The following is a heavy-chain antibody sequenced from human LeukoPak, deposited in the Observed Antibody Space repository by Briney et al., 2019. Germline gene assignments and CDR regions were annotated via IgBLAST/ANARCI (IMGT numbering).Heavy chain of an antibody. Sequence: GGSLRLSCAASGCTFSSYSMTWVRQAPGKGLEWVSGISSGGGSSYYADSVKGRFTISRDNSKNTMYLQMNSLRAEDTAVYYCAKGGVVDEFDPWGQGTLVTVSS. CDR1: GCTFSSYS. CDR3: AKGGVVDEFDP. J-gene: IGHJ5*02. D-gene: IGHD3-16*01. CDR2: ISSGGGSS. V-gene: IGHV3-23*01.